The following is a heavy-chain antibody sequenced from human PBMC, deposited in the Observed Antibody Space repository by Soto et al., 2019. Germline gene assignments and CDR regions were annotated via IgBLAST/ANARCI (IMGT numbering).Heavy chain of an antibody. D-gene: IGHD6-19*01. CDR3: ARGGIAVAGTGNRYFDY. V-gene: IGHV1-46*03. CDR2: INPSGGST. CDR1: GYTFTSYC. Sequence: ASVKVSCKASGYTFTSYCMHWVRQAPGQGLEWMGIINPSGGSTSYAQKFQGRVTMTRDTSTSTVYMELSSLRSEDTAVYYCARGGIAVAGTGNRYFDYWGQGTLVTVSS. J-gene: IGHJ4*02.